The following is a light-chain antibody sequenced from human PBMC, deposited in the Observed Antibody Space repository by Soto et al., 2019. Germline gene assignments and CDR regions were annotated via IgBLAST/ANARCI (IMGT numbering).Light chain of an antibody. V-gene: IGKV3-20*01. CDR2: GAS. J-gene: IGKJ4*01. CDR3: QHYRTS. CDR1: QSVSSSY. Sequence: EIVLTQSPGTMSLSPGERATLSCRASQSVSSSYLARYQQKPGQAPRQLIYGASSRATGIPDRFSGSGSGTDFTLTITRLEPEDCAVYYCQHYRTSFGGGTRVEIK.